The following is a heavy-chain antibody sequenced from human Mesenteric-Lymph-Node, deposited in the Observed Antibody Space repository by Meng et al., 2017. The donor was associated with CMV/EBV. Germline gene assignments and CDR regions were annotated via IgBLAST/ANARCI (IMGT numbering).Heavy chain of an antibody. J-gene: IGHJ4*02. D-gene: IGHD1-1*01. CDR3: AKDGRRGYYFDY. Sequence: SCAGSGFTFSSYAMSWVRQAPGKGLEWVSTISGSGGSTYYADSVKGRFTISRDNSKNTLYLQMNSLRAEDTAVYYCAKDGRRGYYFDYWGQGTLVTVSS. CDR1: GFTFSSYA. CDR2: ISGSGGST. V-gene: IGHV3-23*01.